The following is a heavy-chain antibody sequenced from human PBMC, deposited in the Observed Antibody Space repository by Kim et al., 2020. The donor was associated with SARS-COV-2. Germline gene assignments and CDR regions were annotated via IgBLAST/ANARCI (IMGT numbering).Heavy chain of an antibody. J-gene: IGHJ2*01. V-gene: IGHV3-30*07. D-gene: IGHD4-17*01. Sequence: RFTISSDNSNSTLYLQVNSLRAEDTAVYYCARAHDYGYFQGYWYFDLWGRGTLVTVSS. CDR3: ARAHDYGYFQGYWYFDL.